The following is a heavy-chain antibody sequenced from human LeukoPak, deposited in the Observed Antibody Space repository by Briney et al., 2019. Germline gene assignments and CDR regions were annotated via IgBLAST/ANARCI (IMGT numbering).Heavy chain of an antibody. CDR2: IYYSGST. CDR1: GGSISSSIYY. V-gene: IGHV4-39*01. Sequence: SETLSLTCTVSGGSISSSIYYWGWVRQPPGKGLEWIGSIYYSGSTYYNPSLKSRVTISVDTSKNQFSLKLSSVTAADTAVYYCARYSSSSLIDYWGQGTLVTVSS. J-gene: IGHJ4*02. CDR3: ARYSSSSLIDY. D-gene: IGHD6-6*01.